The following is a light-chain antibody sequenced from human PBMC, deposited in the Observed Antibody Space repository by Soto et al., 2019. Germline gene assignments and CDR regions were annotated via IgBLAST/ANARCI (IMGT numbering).Light chain of an antibody. CDR3: SSYTSSSTLV. CDR1: ITDIGAYNY. J-gene: IGLJ2*01. CDR2: EVS. V-gene: IGLV2-14*01. Sequence: QSALTQPASVSGSPGQSITISCTGTITDIGAYNYVSWYQQHPGKAPKLMIYEVSNRPSGISNRFSGSKSGNTASLTLSGLQAEDEADYYCSSYTSSSTLVFGGGTKLTVL.